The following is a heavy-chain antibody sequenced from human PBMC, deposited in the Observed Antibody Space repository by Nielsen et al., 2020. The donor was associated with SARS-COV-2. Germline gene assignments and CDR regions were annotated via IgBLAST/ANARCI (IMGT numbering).Heavy chain of an antibody. CDR3: ARDSDY. Sequence: SLKISCAASGFTFLDYAMYWVRQPPGKGLEWVASLTGDSGRVAYADSVKGRFTISRDNSKNTLYLQMNSLRAEDTAVYYCARDSDYWGQGTLVTVSS. CDR2: LTGDSGRV. J-gene: IGHJ4*02. V-gene: IGHV3-9*01. CDR1: GFTFLDYA.